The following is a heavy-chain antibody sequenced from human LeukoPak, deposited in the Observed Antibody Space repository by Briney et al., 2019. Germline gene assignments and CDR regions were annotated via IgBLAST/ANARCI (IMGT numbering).Heavy chain of an antibody. CDR2: ISGSGSST. Sequence: GASLRLSCAASGFTFSSYAMSWVRQAPGKGLEWVSGISGSGSSTYYADSVKGRFTISRDNSKNTLYLQMNSLRAEDTAVYYCAKDDDFWSGLRPTRRHETFCIWGQGTMVTVSS. V-gene: IGHV3-23*01. CDR3: AKDDDFWSGLRPTRRHETFCI. J-gene: IGHJ3*02. D-gene: IGHD3-3*01. CDR1: GFTFSSYA.